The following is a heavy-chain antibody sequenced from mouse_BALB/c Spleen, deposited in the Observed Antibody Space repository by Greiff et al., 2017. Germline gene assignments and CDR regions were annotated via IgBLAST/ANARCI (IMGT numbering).Heavy chain of an antibody. D-gene: IGHD2-3*01. V-gene: IGHV1-80*01. CDR1: GYAFSSYW. J-gene: IGHJ4*01. CDR2: IYPGDGDT. CDR3: ARSNDGYYCAMDD. Sequence: QVQLQQSGAELVRPGSSVKISCKASGYAFSSYWMNWVKQRPGQGLEWIGQIYPGDGDTNYNGKFKGKATLTADKSSSTAYMQLSSLTSEDSAVYFCARSNDGYYCAMDDWGQGTSVTVSS.